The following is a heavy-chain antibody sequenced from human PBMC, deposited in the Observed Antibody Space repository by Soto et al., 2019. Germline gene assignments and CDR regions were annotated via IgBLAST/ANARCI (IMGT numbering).Heavy chain of an antibody. J-gene: IGHJ4*02. CDR2: MSYSGSS. D-gene: IGHD3-10*01. CDR1: GGSISSYY. V-gene: IGHV4-59*01. CDR3: AREYYGSGSYFFDY. Sequence: SETLSLTCTVSGGSISSYYWSWIRQSPGKGLEWIVYMSYSGSSNYNPSLKSRVTMSVDTSKNQFSLNLTSVTAADTAVYFCAREYYGSGSYFFDYWGQGKLVTVSS.